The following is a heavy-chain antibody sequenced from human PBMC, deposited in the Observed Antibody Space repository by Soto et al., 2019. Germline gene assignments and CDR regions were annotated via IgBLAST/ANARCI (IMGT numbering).Heavy chain of an antibody. V-gene: IGHV1-18*01. CDR2: ISAYNGNT. CDR3: ARDLDWNYFDYYYYGMDV. D-gene: IGHD1-7*01. Sequence: ASVKVSCKASGYTFTSYGISWVRQAPGQGLEWMGWISAYNGNTNYAQKLQGRVTMTTDTSTSTAYMEPRSLRSDDTAVYYCARDLDWNYFDYYYYGMDVWGQGTTVTVSS. J-gene: IGHJ6*02. CDR1: GYTFTSYG.